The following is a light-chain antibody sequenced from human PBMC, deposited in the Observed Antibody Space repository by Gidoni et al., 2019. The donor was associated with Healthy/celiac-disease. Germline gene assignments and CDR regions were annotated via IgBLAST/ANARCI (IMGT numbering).Light chain of an antibody. Sequence: DIQMTPSPSPLSASVGDRVTITCRASQGISNSLAWYQQKPGKAPKLLLYAASRLDSGVPSRFSGGGSGTDYTLTISSLQPEDFATYYCRQYYSTPPQLTFGGGTKVEIK. CDR3: RQYYSTPPQLT. CDR2: AAS. J-gene: IGKJ4*01. V-gene: IGKV1-NL1*01. CDR1: QGISNS.